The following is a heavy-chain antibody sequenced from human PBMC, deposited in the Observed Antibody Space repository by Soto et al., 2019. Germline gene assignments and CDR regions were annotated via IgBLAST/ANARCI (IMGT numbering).Heavy chain of an antibody. V-gene: IGHV4-34*01. J-gene: IGHJ6*02. CDR1: GGSFSGYY. CDR2: INHSGST. Sequence: PSETLSLTCAVYGGSFSGYYWSWIRQPPGKGLEWIGEINHSGSTNYNPSLKSRVTISVDTSKNQFSLKLSSVTAADTAVYYCARVWVTTTYYYGMDVWGQGTTVTVSS. D-gene: IGHD4-17*01. CDR3: ARVWVTTTYYYGMDV.